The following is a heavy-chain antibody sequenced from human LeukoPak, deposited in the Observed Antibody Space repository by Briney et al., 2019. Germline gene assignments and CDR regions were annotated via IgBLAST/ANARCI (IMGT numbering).Heavy chain of an antibody. CDR2: IRQDGSQK. Sequence: GGSLRLSCAASGFTFSSYWMSWVRQAPGKGLEWVATIRQDGSQKYYVDSVKGRFTISRDNAKNTLYLQMNSLRAEDTAVYYCATGGALTYCGGDCYLDYWGQGTLVTVSS. CDR3: ATGGALTYCGGDCYLDY. J-gene: IGHJ4*02. CDR1: GFTFSSYW. D-gene: IGHD2-21*02. V-gene: IGHV3-7*03.